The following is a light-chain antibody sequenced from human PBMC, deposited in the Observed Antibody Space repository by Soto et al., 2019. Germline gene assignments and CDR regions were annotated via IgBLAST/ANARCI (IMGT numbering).Light chain of an antibody. Sequence: QSALTQPPSVSGPPGQSVTISCTGTSTDFVSYNRVSWYQQPPGTAPKLITYEASNRPSGVPDRFSGSKSGNTASLTISGLQAADEADYYCSLYTSENTYVFGTGTKVTVL. CDR2: EAS. V-gene: IGLV2-18*01. CDR3: SLYTSENTYV. CDR1: STDFVSYNR. J-gene: IGLJ1*01.